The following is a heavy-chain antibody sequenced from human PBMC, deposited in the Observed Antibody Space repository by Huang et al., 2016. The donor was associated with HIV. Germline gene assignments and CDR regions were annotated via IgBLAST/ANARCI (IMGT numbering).Heavy chain of an antibody. Sequence: QVQLQESGPGLVRPSQTLSLTCSVSGASISSARSYWTWIRQAPGKGLEWIGYIFPSGTTFYSPPLKSRVSISMDTSKNQFSLSLTALTAADTAVYFCAREGSRRPEYYFDYWGQGILVTVSS. D-gene: IGHD6-13*01. CDR3: AREGSRRPEYYFDY. CDR2: IFPSGTT. CDR1: GASISSARSY. J-gene: IGHJ4*02. V-gene: IGHV4-30-4*08.